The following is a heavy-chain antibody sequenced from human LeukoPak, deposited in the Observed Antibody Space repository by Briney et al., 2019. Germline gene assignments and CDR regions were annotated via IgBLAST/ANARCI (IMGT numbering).Heavy chain of an antibody. CDR3: ARVRLGLRYFDWLLSKYYFDY. CDR2: INPNSGGT. CDR1: GYTFTGYY. Sequence: ASVKVSCKASGYTFTGYYMHWVRQAPGQGLEWMGWINPNSGGTNYAQKFQGRVTMTRDTSISTAYMELSRLRSDDTAVYYCARVRLGLRYFDWLLSKYYFDYWGQGTLVTVSS. J-gene: IGHJ4*02. D-gene: IGHD3-9*01. V-gene: IGHV1-2*02.